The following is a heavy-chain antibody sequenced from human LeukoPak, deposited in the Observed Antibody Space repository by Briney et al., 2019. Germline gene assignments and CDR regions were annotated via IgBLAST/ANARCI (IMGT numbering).Heavy chain of an antibody. Sequence: PGGSLRLSCAASGFTFSSYWMSWVRQAPGKGLEWVSSISSSSSYIYYADSVKGRFTISRDNAKNSLYLQMNSLRAEDTAVYYCARLHDFWSGYYRGLGNWFDPWGQGTLVTVSS. D-gene: IGHD3-3*01. CDR1: GFTFSSYW. J-gene: IGHJ5*02. CDR2: ISSSSSYI. CDR3: ARLHDFWSGYYRGLGNWFDP. V-gene: IGHV3-21*01.